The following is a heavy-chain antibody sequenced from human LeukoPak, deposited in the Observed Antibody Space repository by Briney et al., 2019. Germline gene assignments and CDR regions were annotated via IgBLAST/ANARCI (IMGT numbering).Heavy chain of an antibody. CDR2: ISGSGGST. Sequence: GGSLRLFCAASGFTFSSFAMSWVRQAPGKGLEWVSAISGSGGSTYYADSVEGRFTISRDNSKNTLFLQMNSLRADYTAVYYCAKDRSCTGSSCNVGSWGQGTMVTVSS. V-gene: IGHV3-23*01. J-gene: IGHJ3*01. CDR1: GFTFSSFA. CDR3: AKDRSCTGSSCNVGS. D-gene: IGHD2-2*01.